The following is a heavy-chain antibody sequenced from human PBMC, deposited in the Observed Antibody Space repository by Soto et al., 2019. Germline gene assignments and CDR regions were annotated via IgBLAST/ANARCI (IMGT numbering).Heavy chain of an antibody. V-gene: IGHV4-59*08. D-gene: IGHD2-15*01. Sequence: QVQLQESGPGLVKPSETLSLTCTVSGGSIMSYFWSWVRQPPGKGLEWIGQIYSSGSTYYSPSLKRRGTIAVDTSENQFSLKLSSVTAADTAVYYCARHLPGSVFGQDYWGPGSQVTVSS. CDR3: ARHLPGSVFGQDY. CDR1: GGSIMSYF. J-gene: IGHJ4*02. CDR2: IYSSGST.